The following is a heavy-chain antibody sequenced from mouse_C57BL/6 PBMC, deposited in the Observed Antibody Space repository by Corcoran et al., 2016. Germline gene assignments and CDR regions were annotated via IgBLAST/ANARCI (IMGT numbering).Heavy chain of an antibody. CDR2: INPNNGGT. CDR3: ARTGYGNYDY. D-gene: IGHD2-10*02. V-gene: IGHV1-18*01. Sequence: EVQLQQSGPELVKPGASVKIPCKASGYTFTDYNMDWVKQSHGKSLEWIGDINPNNGGTIYNQKFKGKATLTVDKSSSTAYMQLSSLTSEDSAVYFCARTGYGNYDYWGQGTTLTVSS. CDR1: GYTFTDYN. J-gene: IGHJ2*01.